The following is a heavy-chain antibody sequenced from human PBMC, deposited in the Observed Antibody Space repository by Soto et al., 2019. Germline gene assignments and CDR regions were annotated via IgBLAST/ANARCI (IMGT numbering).Heavy chain of an antibody. J-gene: IGHJ4*02. Sequence: GGSLRLSCAASGFTFSSYGMTWVRQAPGKGLERLSSIRGSGGGTTYADSVQGRFTISRDNSKNTLYLQMKSLRADDTAVYYCANGEAAAVSSYFDSWGQGTLVTVSS. CDR3: ANGEAAAVSSYFDS. D-gene: IGHD6-13*01. V-gene: IGHV3-23*01. CDR1: GFTFSSYG. CDR2: IRGSGGGT.